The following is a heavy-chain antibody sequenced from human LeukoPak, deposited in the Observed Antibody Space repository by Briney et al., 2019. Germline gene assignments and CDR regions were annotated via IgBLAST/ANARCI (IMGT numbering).Heavy chain of an antibody. CDR1: GGSISSYY. D-gene: IGHD3-22*01. CDR2: IYYSGST. CDR3: ASASSGLPQFDY. J-gene: IGHJ4*02. Sequence: SETLSLTCTVSGGSISSYYWGWIRQPPGKGLEWIGYIYYSGSTNYNPSLKSRVTISVDTSKNQFSLKLSSVTAADTAVYYCASASSGLPQFDYWGQGTLVTVSS. V-gene: IGHV4-59*01.